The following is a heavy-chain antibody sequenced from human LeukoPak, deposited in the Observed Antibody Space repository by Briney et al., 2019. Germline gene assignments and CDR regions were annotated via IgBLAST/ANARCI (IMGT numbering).Heavy chain of an antibody. Sequence: ASVKVSCKASGYTLTDYYMHWVRQAPGQGLEWMGRINPNSGGTNYAQKFQGKVTMTRDTSISTVYMELSRLRSDDTAVYCCARVGYYESSGYYEYWGQGTLVTVSS. CDR1: GYTLTDYY. D-gene: IGHD3-22*01. J-gene: IGHJ4*02. V-gene: IGHV1-2*06. CDR3: ARVGYYESSGYYEY. CDR2: INPNSGGT.